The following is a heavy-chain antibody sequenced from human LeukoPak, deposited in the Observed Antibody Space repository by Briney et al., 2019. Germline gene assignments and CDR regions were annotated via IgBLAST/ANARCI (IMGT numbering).Heavy chain of an antibody. Sequence: GGPLRLSCAASGFTVSSNYMSWVRQAPGKGLEWVSVICSGGSTYYADSVKGRFTISRDNSKNTLYLQMNSLRAEDAAVYYCARDRRRVPLDWGQGTLVTVSS. CDR3: ARDRRRVPLD. J-gene: IGHJ4*02. V-gene: IGHV3-66*02. D-gene: IGHD1-1*01. CDR1: GFTVSSNY. CDR2: ICSGGST.